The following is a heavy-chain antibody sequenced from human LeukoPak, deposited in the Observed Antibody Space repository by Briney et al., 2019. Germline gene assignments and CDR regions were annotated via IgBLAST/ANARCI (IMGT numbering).Heavy chain of an antibody. D-gene: IGHD3-22*01. V-gene: IGHV1-2*02. CDR2: INPNSGGT. CDR3: ARPAVGWLLLRGDNWFDP. J-gene: IGHJ5*02. CDR1: GYTFTGYY. Sequence: GASVKVSCKASGYTFTGYYMHWVRQAPGQGLEWMGWINPNSGGTNYAQKFQGRVTMTRDTSISTAYMELSRLRSDDTAVYYCARPAVGWLLLRGDNWFDPWGQGTLVTVSS.